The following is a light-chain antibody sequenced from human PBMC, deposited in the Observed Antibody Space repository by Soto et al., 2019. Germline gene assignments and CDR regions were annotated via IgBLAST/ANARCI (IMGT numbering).Light chain of an antibody. Sequence: DIVMTQSPDSLGVSLGERATINCKSSQSVLYSANNKNYLAWYQQKPGQPPKLLIYWASTRESGVPDRLSGSGSGTHLTLTISRLEPEDFAVYYCQQYGSSPWTFGKGTKVDIK. CDR3: QQYGSSPWT. CDR1: QSVLYSANNKNY. V-gene: IGKV4-1*01. CDR2: WAS. J-gene: IGKJ1*01.